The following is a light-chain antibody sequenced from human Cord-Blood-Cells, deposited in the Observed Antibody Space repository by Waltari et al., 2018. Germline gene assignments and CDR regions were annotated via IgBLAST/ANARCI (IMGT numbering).Light chain of an antibody. CDR3: CSYAGSSTFGV. V-gene: IGLV2-23*01. CDR2: EGS. Sequence: QSALTQPASVSGSPGQSITIPRTGTSSDAGSYNLVSWYQQHPGKAPKLMSYEGSKRPPGVSTRVPSSKSGNTASLTLAGLQAQDHADYSCCSYAGSSTFGVFGGGTKLTVL. J-gene: IGLJ3*02. CDR1: SSDAGSYNL.